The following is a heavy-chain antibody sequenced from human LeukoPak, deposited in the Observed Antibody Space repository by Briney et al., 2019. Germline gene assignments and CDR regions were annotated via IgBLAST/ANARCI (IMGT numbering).Heavy chain of an antibody. CDR1: GFFFSTHG. D-gene: IGHD2-21*02. V-gene: IGHV3-23*01. CDR3: ARDREAYCGGDCYSHAFDI. J-gene: IGHJ3*02. CDR2: ISPRGDIK. Sequence: GGSLRLSCAASGFFFSTHGMNWVRQAPGKGLEWVSGISPRGDIKYYADSVKGRFTISRDNSKNTVYLQMNSLRAEDTAVYYCARDREAYCGGDCYSHAFDIWGQGTMVTVSS.